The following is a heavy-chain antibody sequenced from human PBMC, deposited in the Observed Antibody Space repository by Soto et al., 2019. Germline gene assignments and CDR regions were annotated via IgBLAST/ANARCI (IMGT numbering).Heavy chain of an antibody. CDR2: FDPEDGET. D-gene: IGHD4-17*01. J-gene: IGHJ4*02. CDR3: ATDLDGDYAH. Sequence: GASVKVSCKVSGYTLTELSMHRVRQAPGEGLEWMGGFDPEDGETIYAQKFQGRVTMTEDTSTDTAYMELSSLRSEDTAVYYCATDLDGDYAHWGQGTLVTVSS. CDR1: GYTLTELS. V-gene: IGHV1-24*01.